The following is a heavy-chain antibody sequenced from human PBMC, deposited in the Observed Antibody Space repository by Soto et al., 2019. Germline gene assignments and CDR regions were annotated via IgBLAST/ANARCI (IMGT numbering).Heavy chain of an antibody. Sequence: SETLSLTCTVSGGSISSYYWSWIRQPPGKGLEWIGYIYYSGSTNYNPSLKSRVTISVETSKNQFSLKLTSVTAADTAVYYCARLPVDAFDIWGQGTMVIVSS. D-gene: IGHD4-4*01. V-gene: IGHV4-59*08. CDR1: GGSISSYY. CDR2: IYYSGST. CDR3: ARLPVDAFDI. J-gene: IGHJ3*02.